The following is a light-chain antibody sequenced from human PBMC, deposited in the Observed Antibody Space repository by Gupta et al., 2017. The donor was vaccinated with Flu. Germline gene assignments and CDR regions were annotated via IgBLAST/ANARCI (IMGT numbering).Light chain of an antibody. V-gene: IGLV1-51*02. CDR1: SSNIGNNY. J-gene: IGLJ1*01. CDR3: GTWDSSLSAGV. Sequence: TISCSGSSSNIGNNYVSWYQQLPGTAPKLLIYENNKRPSGIPDRFSGSKSGTSATLGITGLQTGDEADYYCGTWDSSLSAGVFGTGTKITVL. CDR2: ENN.